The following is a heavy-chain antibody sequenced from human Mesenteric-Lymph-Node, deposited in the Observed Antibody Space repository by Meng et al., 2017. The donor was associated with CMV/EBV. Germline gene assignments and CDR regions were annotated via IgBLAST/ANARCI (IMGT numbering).Heavy chain of an antibody. D-gene: IGHD6-19*01. CDR3: ASDSSGYYFFDS. V-gene: IGHV4-61*01. Sequence: GSLRLSCTVSGGSVSSGSYYWSWIRQPPGKGLEWIGYIYYSGSTYYNPSLKSRVTISVDTSKKQFSLQLSSVTAADTAVYYCASDSSGYYFFDSWGQGTLVTVSS. CDR1: GGSVSSGSYY. J-gene: IGHJ4*02. CDR2: IYYSGST.